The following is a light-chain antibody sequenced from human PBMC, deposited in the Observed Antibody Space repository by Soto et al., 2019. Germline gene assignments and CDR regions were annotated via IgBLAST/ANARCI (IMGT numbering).Light chain of an antibody. Sequence: DIQMTQSPSSVFASVGDRVTITCRASQGISSWVAWYQQKPGKAPKLLIYAASSLRSGVPSRFSGSRSGTDFTRTISSLQPEDVATYYCQQATSFPLTFGGGTKVEIK. J-gene: IGKJ4*01. CDR1: QGISSW. V-gene: IGKV1-12*01. CDR3: QQATSFPLT. CDR2: AAS.